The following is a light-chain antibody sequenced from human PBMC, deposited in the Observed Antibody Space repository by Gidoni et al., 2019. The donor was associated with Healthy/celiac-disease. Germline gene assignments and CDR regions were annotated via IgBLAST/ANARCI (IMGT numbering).Light chain of an antibody. CDR3: QQYGSSPWT. CDR1: QGVSSSY. Sequence: EIVLTQSPGTLSLSPGERATLSCRASQGVSSSYLAWDQQKPGQAPSLLIYGESRRATSIPDRFSGSGSGTDFTLTISRLEPEDFAVYYCQQYGSSPWTFGQGTKVEIK. J-gene: IGKJ1*01. CDR2: GES. V-gene: IGKV3-20*01.